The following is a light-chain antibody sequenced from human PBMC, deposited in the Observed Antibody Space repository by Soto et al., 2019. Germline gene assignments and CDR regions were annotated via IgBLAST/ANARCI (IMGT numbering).Light chain of an antibody. Sequence: EIVMTQSPTTLSVSPGSRSTLACRASQSVSSNLAWYQQKPGQAPRILIYGASTRATGIPARFSGSGYGTEFNLTISRLETEDFAVYYCQQCGSSPWTFGQGTKVDIK. CDR3: QQCGSSPWT. J-gene: IGKJ1*01. CDR2: GAS. CDR1: QSVSSN. V-gene: IGKV3-15*01.